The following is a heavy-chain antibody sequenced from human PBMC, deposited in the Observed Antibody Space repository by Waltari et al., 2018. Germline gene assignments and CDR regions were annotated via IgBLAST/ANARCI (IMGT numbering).Heavy chain of an antibody. V-gene: IGHV4-38-2*01. CDR1: GYSISSGYY. CDR2: IYHSGRT. D-gene: IGHD4-17*01. J-gene: IGHJ4*02. CDR3: ARQGNDYGDYGGFNY. Sequence: QVQLQESGPGLVKPSETLSLTCAVSGYSISSGYYWGWIRQPPGKGLEWIGSIYHSGRTYYNPSLKSRVTISVDTSKNQFSLKLSSVTAADTAVYYCARQGNDYGDYGGFNYWGQGTLVTVSS.